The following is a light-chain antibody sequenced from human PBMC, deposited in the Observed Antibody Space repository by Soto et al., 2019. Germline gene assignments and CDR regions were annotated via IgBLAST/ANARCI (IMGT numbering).Light chain of an antibody. J-gene: IGLJ2*01. CDR3: SSYTSSTTLGVL. V-gene: IGLV2-14*01. Sequence: QSVLTQPASVSGSPGQSITISCTGTGSDAAGYNYVSWYQQHPGKAPKLMIYEVSNRPSGVSNRFSGSKSGNTASLTISGLQAEDEAAYYCSSYTSSTTLGVLFGGGTKLTVL. CDR1: GSDAAGYNY. CDR2: EVS.